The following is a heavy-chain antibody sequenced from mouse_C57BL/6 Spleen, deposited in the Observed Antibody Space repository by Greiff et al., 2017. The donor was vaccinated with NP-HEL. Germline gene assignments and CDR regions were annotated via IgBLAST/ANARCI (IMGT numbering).Heavy chain of an antibody. Sequence: QVQLQQPGAELVKPGASVKVSCKASGYTFTSYWMHWVKQRPGQGLEWIGRIHPSDSDTNYNQKFKGKATLTVDKSSSTAYMQLSSLTSEDSAVYYCAIGEGKDYAMDYWGQGTSVTVSS. V-gene: IGHV1-74*01. CDR1: GYTFTSYW. CDR2: IHPSDSDT. J-gene: IGHJ4*01. CDR3: AIGEGKDYAMDY.